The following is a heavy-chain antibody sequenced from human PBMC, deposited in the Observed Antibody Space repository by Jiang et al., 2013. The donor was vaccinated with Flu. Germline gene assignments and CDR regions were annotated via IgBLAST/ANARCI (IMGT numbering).Heavy chain of an antibody. V-gene: IGHV3-21*01. D-gene: IGHD4-17*01. CDR1: GFTFSSYS. J-gene: IGHJ6*02. CDR2: ISSSSSYI. Sequence: VQLVESGGGLVKPGGSLRLSCAASGFTFSSYSMNWVRQAPGKGLEWVSSISSSSSYIYYADSVKGRFTISRDNAKNSLYLQMNSLRAEDTAVYYCASGSHGDYYYGMDVWGQGTTVTVSS. CDR3: ASGSHGDYYYGMDV.